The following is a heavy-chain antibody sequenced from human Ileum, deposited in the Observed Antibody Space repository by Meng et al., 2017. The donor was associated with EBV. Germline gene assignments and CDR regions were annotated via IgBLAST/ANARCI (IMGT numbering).Heavy chain of an antibody. CDR2: ISAYNGNT. CDR1: GYTFTNYG. J-gene: IGHJ4*02. CDR3: ARVEVGITSGDY. D-gene: IGHD1-26*01. V-gene: IGHV1-18*01. Sequence: QAQLVHSGGEGKKPGASGTVSCKASGYTFTNYGITWVRQAPGQGLEWMGWISAYNGNTNYAQTLQGRVTMTTDTSTSTAYMELGSLRSDDTAVYYCARVEVGITSGDYWGQGTLVTGSS.